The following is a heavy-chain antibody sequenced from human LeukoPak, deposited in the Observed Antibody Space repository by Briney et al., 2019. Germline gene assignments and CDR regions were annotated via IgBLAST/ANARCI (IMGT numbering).Heavy chain of an antibody. V-gene: IGHV3-7*01. Sequence: GGSLRLSCAASGFSFSTYWMSWVRQAPGEGLEWVANIKQDGSERYFVDSVRGRFTISRDNAKNSLFLQMNSLRVDDTAVYYCARAGNALLRLFDYWGQGTLVTVSS. CDR1: GFSFSTYW. D-gene: IGHD3-10*01. CDR2: IKQDGSER. J-gene: IGHJ4*02. CDR3: ARAGNALLRLFDY.